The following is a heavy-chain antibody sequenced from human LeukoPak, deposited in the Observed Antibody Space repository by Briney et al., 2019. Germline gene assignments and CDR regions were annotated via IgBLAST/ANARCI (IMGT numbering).Heavy chain of an antibody. Sequence: SETLSPTCTVSGGSISSYYWSWIRQPPGKGLEWIGYIYYSGSTNYNPSLKSRVTISVDTSKNQFSLKLSSVAAADTAVYYCARHPDVLDCSKKHNWFDPWGQGTLVTVSS. J-gene: IGHJ5*02. CDR3: ARHPDVLDCSKKHNWFDP. CDR1: GGSISSYY. V-gene: IGHV4-59*08. D-gene: IGHD4-4*01. CDR2: IYYSGST.